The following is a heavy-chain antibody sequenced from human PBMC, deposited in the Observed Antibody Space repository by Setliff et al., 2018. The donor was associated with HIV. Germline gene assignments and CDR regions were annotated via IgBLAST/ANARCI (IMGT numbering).Heavy chain of an antibody. CDR3: AKDSPGYSSGWYEGVS. Sequence: GGSLRLSCAASGFAFDNYWMDWVRQAPGKGLVWVSRITNDGTTTTYADSVKGRFTISRDNAKNTLYLQMSSLRAEDTAVYYCAKDSPGYSSGWYEGVSWGQGTLVTVSS. J-gene: IGHJ5*02. D-gene: IGHD6-19*01. CDR2: ITNDGTTT. CDR1: GFAFDNYW. V-gene: IGHV3-74*01.